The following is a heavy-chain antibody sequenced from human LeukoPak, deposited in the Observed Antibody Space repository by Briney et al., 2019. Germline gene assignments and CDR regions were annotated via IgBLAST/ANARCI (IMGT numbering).Heavy chain of an antibody. CDR2: IRSSGSTI. CDR3: AELGITMIGGV. Sequence: GGSLRLSCAASGFTFISYEIKWVRQAPGRGLEWVSYIRSSGSTIYYEESVKGRFTTYRDNAKNSLYLQMNSLRAEDTAVYYCAELGITMIGGVWGKGTTVNISS. CDR1: GFTFISYE. J-gene: IGHJ6*04. V-gene: IGHV3-48*03. D-gene: IGHD3-10*02.